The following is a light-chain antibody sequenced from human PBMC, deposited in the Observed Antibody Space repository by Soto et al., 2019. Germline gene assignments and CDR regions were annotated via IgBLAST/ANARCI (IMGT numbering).Light chain of an antibody. CDR1: SSDVGSYNL. CDR2: EVF. Sequence: QSALTQPASVSGSPGQSITISCTGPSSDVGSYNLESWYQQYPGKAPKLIIFEVFKRPSGVSHRFSGSKSGNTASLTISGLQAEDEANYYCCSYAGRATYVFGGGTKVTVL. J-gene: IGLJ2*01. CDR3: CSYAGRATYV. V-gene: IGLV2-23*02.